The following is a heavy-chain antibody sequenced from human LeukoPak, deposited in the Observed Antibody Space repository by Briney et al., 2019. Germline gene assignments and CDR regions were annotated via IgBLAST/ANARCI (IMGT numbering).Heavy chain of an antibody. Sequence: GGSLRLSCAASGFTFSSYAMSWVRQAPGKGLEWVSGISTTGGSTSYADSVKGRFTISRDNSKNTLYLQMNNLRTEDTAIYYCARRDQVPDYWGQGTLVTVSS. V-gene: IGHV3-23*01. CDR3: ARRDQVPDY. CDR2: ISTTGGST. CDR1: GFTFSSYA. D-gene: IGHD2-2*01. J-gene: IGHJ4*02.